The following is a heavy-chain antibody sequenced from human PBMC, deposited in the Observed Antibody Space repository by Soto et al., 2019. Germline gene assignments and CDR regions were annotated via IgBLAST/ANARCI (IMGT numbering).Heavy chain of an antibody. V-gene: IGHV4-39*01. CDR1: GGSINTNGYY. CDR2: IYYSGTT. D-gene: IGHD3-22*01. Sequence: QLQLQESGPGLVKPSETLSLTCTVSGGSINTNGYYWAWIRQPPGKGLEWIGSIYYSGTTYYNSCLKSRVIISSDMSRHQFSLRLTSVTAADTAVYSCARHPSGYYDYWGQGTLVTVSS. CDR3: ARHPSGYYDY. J-gene: IGHJ4*02.